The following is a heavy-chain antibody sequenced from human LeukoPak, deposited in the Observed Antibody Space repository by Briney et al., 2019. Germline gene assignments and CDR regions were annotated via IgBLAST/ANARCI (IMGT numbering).Heavy chain of an antibody. V-gene: IGHV4-4*02. CDR2: IYHSGST. Sequence: SETLSLTCAVSGGSISRSNWWSWVRQPPGKGLGWIGEIYHSGSTKYNPSLKSRVTISMDKSKNQFSLKLSSVTAADTAVYYCARQDYYDTGTWYFDLWGRGTLVTVSS. J-gene: IGHJ2*01. D-gene: IGHD3-22*01. CDR1: GGSISRSNW. CDR3: ARQDYYDTGTWYFDL.